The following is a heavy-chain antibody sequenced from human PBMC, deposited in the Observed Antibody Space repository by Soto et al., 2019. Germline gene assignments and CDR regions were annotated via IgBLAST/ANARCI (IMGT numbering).Heavy chain of an antibody. CDR2: IYYSGST. CDR1: GGSISSGGYY. D-gene: IGHD4-17*01. J-gene: IGHJ4*02. V-gene: IGHV4-31*11. CDR3: ARSMTTVVTLDY. Sequence: SETLSLTCAVSGGSISSGGYYWSWIRQHPGKGLEWIGYIYYSGSTYYNPSLKSRVTISLDTSKNQFSLKLSSVTAADTAVYYCARSMTTVVTLDYWGQGTLVTVSS.